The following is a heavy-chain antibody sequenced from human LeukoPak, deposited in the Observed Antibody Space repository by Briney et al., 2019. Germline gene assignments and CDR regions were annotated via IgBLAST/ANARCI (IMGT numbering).Heavy chain of an antibody. Sequence: SETLSLTCTVSGGSISSYYWSWIRQPAGKGLEWIGRIYTSGSTNYNPSLKSRVTMSVDTSKNQFPLKLSSVTAADTAVYYCARDGGYSGYDWGGVDYWGQGTLVTVSS. CDR1: GGSISSYY. CDR2: IYTSGST. J-gene: IGHJ4*02. D-gene: IGHD5-12*01. CDR3: ARDGGYSGYDWGGVDY. V-gene: IGHV4-4*07.